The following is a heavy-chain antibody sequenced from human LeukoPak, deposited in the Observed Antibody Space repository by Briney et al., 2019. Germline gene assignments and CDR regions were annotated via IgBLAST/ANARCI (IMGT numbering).Heavy chain of an antibody. J-gene: IGHJ4*02. CDR3: ANSGYSYGVWYFDY. CDR2: ITTSGGST. V-gene: IGHV3-23*01. CDR1: GFTFSSYT. D-gene: IGHD5-18*01. Sequence: GGSLRLSCAASGFTFSSYTMSWVRQAPGKGLEWVSTITTSGGSTYYADSVKGRFTISRDNSKNTLYLQMNSLRAEDTAVYYCANSGYSYGVWYFDYWGQGTLVTVSS.